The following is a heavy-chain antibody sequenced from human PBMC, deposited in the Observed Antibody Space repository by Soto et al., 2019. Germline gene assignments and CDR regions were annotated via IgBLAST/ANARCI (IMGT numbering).Heavy chain of an antibody. CDR1: GGSISNHY. V-gene: IGHV4-59*11. CDR2: IYYNGNT. CDR3: TRANWYSEY. Sequence: QVQLQESGPGLVKPSETLSLTCSVSGGSISNHYWSWIRQPPGKGLEWIGYIYYNGNTNYNPSLKSRVTMSVETSRNQISVKLTTVTAADTAVYYCTRANWYSEYWGQGTLVTVSS. D-gene: IGHD7-27*01. J-gene: IGHJ4*02.